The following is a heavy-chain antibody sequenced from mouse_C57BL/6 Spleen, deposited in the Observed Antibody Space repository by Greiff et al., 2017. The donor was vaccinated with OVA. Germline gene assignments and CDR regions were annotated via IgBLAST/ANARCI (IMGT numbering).Heavy chain of an antibody. D-gene: IGHD2-4*01. CDR2: IYPGSGST. CDR1: GYTFTSYW. CDR3: ARRDSDYDGSWYFDV. J-gene: IGHJ1*03. Sequence: VQLQQSGAELVKPGASVKMSCKASGYTFTSYWITWVKQRPGQGLEWIGDIYPGSGSTNYNEKFKSKATLTVDTSSSTAYMQLSSLTSEDSAVYYCARRDSDYDGSWYFDVWGTGTTVTVSS. V-gene: IGHV1-55*01.